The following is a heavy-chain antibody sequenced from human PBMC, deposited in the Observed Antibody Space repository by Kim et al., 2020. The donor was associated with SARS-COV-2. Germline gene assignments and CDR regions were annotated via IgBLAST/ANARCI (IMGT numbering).Heavy chain of an antibody. CDR2: ISRSGSAI. V-gene: IGHV3-48*02. CDR3: ARDRTAFDY. CDR1: GLTFSTTD. Sequence: GGSLRLSCAVSGLTFSTTDMHWVRQAPGKGLEWIAYISRSGSAIVYADSVKGRFTISREEAKNSIFLQMNSLRDEDTAVYYCARDRTAFDYWGQETLVTVSS. D-gene: IGHD1-1*01. J-gene: IGHJ4*02.